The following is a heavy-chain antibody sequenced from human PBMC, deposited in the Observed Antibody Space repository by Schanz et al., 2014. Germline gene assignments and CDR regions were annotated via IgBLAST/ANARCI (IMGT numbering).Heavy chain of an antibody. CDR2: INPYDDTI. Sequence: QVQLVQSGAEVKKPGASVKLSCKASNYIFTKYYIHCVRQAPGQGLEWMGFINPYDDTIDYAKKFQGRITMTRDTSTTTVYMELSSLRSDDTAMYYCVTEKRMESGTWAKAFDIWGQGTWVTVSS. CDR1: NYIFTKYY. D-gene: IGHD3-3*01. J-gene: IGHJ3*02. CDR3: VTEKRMESGTWAKAFDI. V-gene: IGHV1-46*01.